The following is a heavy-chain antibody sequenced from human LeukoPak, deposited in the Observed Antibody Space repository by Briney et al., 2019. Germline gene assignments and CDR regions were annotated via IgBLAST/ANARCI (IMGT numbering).Heavy chain of an antibody. J-gene: IGHJ3*02. D-gene: IGHD5-24*01. Sequence: SETLSLTCAVYGGSFSGYYWSWIRQPPGKGLEWIGEINHSGSTNYNPSLKSRVTISVDTSKNQSSLKLSSVTAADTAVYYCARSQRWLQLLTAFDIWGQGTMVTVSS. CDR2: INHSGST. CDR1: GGSFSGYY. CDR3: ARSQRWLQLLTAFDI. V-gene: IGHV4-34*01.